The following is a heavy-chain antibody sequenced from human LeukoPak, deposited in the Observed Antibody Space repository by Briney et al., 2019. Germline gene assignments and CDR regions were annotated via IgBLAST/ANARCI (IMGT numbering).Heavy chain of an antibody. Sequence: GGSLRLSCAASGFSFSSGTMNWVRQAPGKALEWGSSLSGSGRLIWYAGSVKGRFTISRDNAANSLFLQMNSLRVEDTAVYYCARDCGGGSCYGPYDAFDIWGQGTMVTVSS. CDR1: GFSFSSGT. J-gene: IGHJ3*02. D-gene: IGHD2-15*01. CDR3: ARDCGGGSCYGPYDAFDI. V-gene: IGHV3-21*06. CDR2: LSGSGRLI.